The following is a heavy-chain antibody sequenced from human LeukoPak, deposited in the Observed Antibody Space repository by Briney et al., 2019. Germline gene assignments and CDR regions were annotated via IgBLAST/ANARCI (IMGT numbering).Heavy chain of an antibody. D-gene: IGHD3-9*01. Sequence: SETLSLTCTVSGGSIDSNSWTWIRQPPGKGLEWIGYIYYSGTTNYNPSLKSRVTMSVDMSKNQFSLKLSSVTAADTAVYYCARGTTDYDILTGYSHGAFDIWGQGTMVTVSS. V-gene: IGHV4-59*01. CDR3: ARGTTDYDILTGYSHGAFDI. CDR2: IYYSGTT. J-gene: IGHJ3*02. CDR1: GGSIDSNS.